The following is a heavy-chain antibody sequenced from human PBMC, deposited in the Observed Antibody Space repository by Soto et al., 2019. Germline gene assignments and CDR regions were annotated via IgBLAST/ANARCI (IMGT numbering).Heavy chain of an antibody. CDR2: IRSKANSYAT. CDR3: TRHYYDFWNKPSAYGMDV. D-gene: IGHD3-3*01. CDR1: GFTFSGSA. J-gene: IGHJ6*02. V-gene: IGHV3-73*01. Sequence: PGGSLRLSCAASGFTFSGSAMHWVRQASGKGLEWVGRIRSKANSYATAYAASVKGRFTISRDDSKNTAYLQMNSLKTEDTAVYYCTRHYYDFWNKPSAYGMDVWGQGTTVTVSS.